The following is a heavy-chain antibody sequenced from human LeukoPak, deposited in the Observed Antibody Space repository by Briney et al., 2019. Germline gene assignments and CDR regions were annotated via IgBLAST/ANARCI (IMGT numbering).Heavy chain of an antibody. V-gene: IGHV4-39*01. D-gene: IGHD3-10*01. Sequence: SETLSLTCTVSGGSISSSSYYWGWIRQPPGKGLEWIGNIYYSGSTYYNPSLKSRVTISVDTSKNQFSLKLSSVTAADTAVYYCARLARGAIDYWGQGTLVTVSS. CDR1: GGSISSSSYY. CDR3: ARLARGAIDY. J-gene: IGHJ4*02. CDR2: IYYSGST.